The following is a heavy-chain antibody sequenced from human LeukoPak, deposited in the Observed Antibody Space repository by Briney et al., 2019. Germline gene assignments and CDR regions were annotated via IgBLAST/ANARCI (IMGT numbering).Heavy chain of an antibody. CDR2: IYTSGST. Sequence: SETLSLTCTVSGGSISSGSYYWSWIRQPAGKGPEWIGRIYTSGSTNYNPSLKSRVTISVDTSKNQFSLKLSSVTAADTAVYYCARDRAGYYYDSSDYPKTPLWYYYYMDVWGKGTTVTVSS. D-gene: IGHD3-22*01. CDR1: GGSISSGSYY. CDR3: ARDRAGYYYDSSDYPKTPLWYYYYMDV. V-gene: IGHV4-61*02. J-gene: IGHJ6*03.